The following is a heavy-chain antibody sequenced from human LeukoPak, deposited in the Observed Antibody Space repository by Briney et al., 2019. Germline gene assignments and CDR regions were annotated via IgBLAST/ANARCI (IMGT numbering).Heavy chain of an antibody. CDR2: IYTSGST. V-gene: IGHV4-61*02. D-gene: IGHD4-17*01. CDR1: GGSISSGSYY. J-gene: IGHJ4*02. CDR3: ARGHSGYGDYEFDY. Sequence: SQTLSLTCTVSGGSISSGSYYWSWIRQPAGKGLEWIGRIYTSGSTNYNPSLKSRVTISVDTSKNQFSLKLSSVTAADTAVYYCARGHSGYGDYEFDYWGQGTLVTVSS.